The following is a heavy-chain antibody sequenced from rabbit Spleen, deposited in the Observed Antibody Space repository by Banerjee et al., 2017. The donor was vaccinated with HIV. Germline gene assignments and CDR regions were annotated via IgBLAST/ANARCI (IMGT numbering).Heavy chain of an antibody. CDR1: GFSFSSNYY. Sequence: QEQLVESGGGLVQPEGSLTLTCTASGFSFSSNYYMCWVRQAPGKGLEWIACIDAGSSSFTYFATWAKGRFTISKPSSTTVTLQMTRLTAADTATYFCARDTSSSFSSYGMDLWGPGTLVTVS. CDR3: ARDTSSSFSSYGMDL. D-gene: IGHD1-1*01. CDR2: IDAGSSSFT. J-gene: IGHJ6*01. V-gene: IGHV1S45*01.